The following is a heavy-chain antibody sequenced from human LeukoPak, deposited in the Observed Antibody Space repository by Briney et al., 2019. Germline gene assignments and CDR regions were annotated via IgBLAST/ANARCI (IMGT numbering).Heavy chain of an antibody. D-gene: IGHD6-19*01. Sequence: GRSLRLSCAASGFGFNIYAINWVRQAPGKGLGWVSAISESGSSTFYAASLQGRFAVSKDNYKNTLYLQMNSLRVDDTAVYYCAALSSGWFPWGQGTLVTVSS. J-gene: IGHJ5*02. CDR3: AALSSGWFP. V-gene: IGHV3-23*01. CDR1: GFGFNIYA. CDR2: ISESGSST.